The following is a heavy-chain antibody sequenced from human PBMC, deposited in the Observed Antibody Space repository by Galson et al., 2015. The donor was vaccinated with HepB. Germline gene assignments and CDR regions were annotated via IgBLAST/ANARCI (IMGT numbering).Heavy chain of an antibody. CDR1: GYSFTSYW. J-gene: IGHJ3*02. CDR3: ARRRLRWELGGAFDI. D-gene: IGHD1-26*01. CDR2: IYPGDSDT. Sequence: QSGAEVKKPGESLKISCKGSGYSFTSYWIGWVRQMPGKGLEWMGIIYPGDSDTRYSPSFQGQVTISADKSISTAYLQWSSLKASDTAMYYCARRRLRWELGGAFDIWGQGTMVTVSS. V-gene: IGHV5-51*01.